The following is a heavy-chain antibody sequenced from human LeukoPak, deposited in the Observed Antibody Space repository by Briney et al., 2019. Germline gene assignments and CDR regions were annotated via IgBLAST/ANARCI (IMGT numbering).Heavy chain of an antibody. CDR2: IYYSGST. CDR1: GGSISSGGYS. Sequence: SETLSLTCAVSGGSISSGGYSWSWIRQPPGKGLEWIGYIYYSGSTYYNPSLKSRVTISVDTSKNQFSLKLSSVTAADTAVYYCAREKPSGGDAFDIWGQGTMVTVSS. V-gene: IGHV4-30-4*07. CDR3: AREKPSGGDAFDI. J-gene: IGHJ3*02. D-gene: IGHD3-10*01.